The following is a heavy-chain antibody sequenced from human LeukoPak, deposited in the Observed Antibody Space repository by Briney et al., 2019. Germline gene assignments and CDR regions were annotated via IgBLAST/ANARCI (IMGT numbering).Heavy chain of an antibody. Sequence: ASVKVSCKASRGTFSSYAISWVRQAPGQGLEWMGRIIPIFGTANYAQKFQGRVTITTDESTSTAYMELSSLRSEDTAVYYCARDCSGGSCYSGFDYWGQGTLVTVSS. CDR1: RGTFSSYA. D-gene: IGHD2-15*01. CDR2: IIPIFGTA. CDR3: ARDCSGGSCYSGFDY. J-gene: IGHJ4*02. V-gene: IGHV1-69*05.